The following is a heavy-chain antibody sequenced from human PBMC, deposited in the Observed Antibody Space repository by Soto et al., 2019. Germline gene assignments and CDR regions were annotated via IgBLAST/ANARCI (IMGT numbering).Heavy chain of an antibody. D-gene: IGHD2-15*01. V-gene: IGHV3-23*01. CDR2: ISGGGDST. CDR1: GFTFSRYS. J-gene: IGHJ4*02. Sequence: EVQLLESGGGLVQPGGSLSLSCAASGFTFSRYSMNWVRQAPGKGLEWVSAISGGGDSTYYADSVKGRFTISRDNSKNPLYLQMKSLRDEDTAVYYGATCSGGSCCHPFDYWGQGTHVTVSS. CDR3: ATCSGGSCCHPFDY.